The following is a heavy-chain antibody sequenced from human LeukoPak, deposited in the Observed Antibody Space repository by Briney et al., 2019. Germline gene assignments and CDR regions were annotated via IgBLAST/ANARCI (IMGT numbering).Heavy chain of an antibody. J-gene: IGHJ6*02. V-gene: IGHV4-4*07. CDR1: GGSISSYY. CDR3: ARGTSSSSVFYYYSGMNV. Sequence: SETLSLTCTVSGGSISSYYWSWIRQPAGKGLEWIGRIYTSGSTNYNPSLKSRVTMSVDTSKNQFSLKLSCVTAADTAVYYCARGTSSSSVFYYYSGMNVWGQGTTVTVSS. CDR2: IYTSGST. D-gene: IGHD6-6*01.